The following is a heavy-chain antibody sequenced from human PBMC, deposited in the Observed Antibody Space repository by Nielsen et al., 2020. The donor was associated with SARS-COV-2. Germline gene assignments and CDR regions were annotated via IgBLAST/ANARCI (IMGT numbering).Heavy chain of an antibody. CDR1: GYTFTDYY. D-gene: IGHD3-10*01. CDR3: ARGQAYGSGTYHNPMWFDP. Sequence: ASVKVSCKASGYTFTDYYIHWVRQAPGQGLEWMRVVNPHGGSTNYAPKFQGRVAMTRDTSTSTVSMEMSSLRFEDTAVYYCARGQAYGSGTYHNPMWFDPWGQGTLVTVSS. CDR2: VNPHGGST. J-gene: IGHJ5*02. V-gene: IGHV1-46*01.